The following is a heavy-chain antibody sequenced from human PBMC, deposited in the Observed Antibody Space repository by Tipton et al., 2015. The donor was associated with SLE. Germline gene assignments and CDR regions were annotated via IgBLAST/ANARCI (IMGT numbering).Heavy chain of an antibody. Sequence: QLVQSGAEVKKPGASVKVSCKASGYTFTSYDISWVRQATGQGLEWMGWMNSNSGNTGYAQKFQGRVTMTRNTSISTAYMELSSLRSEDTAVYYCARSMVQGVMGYYYGMDVWGQGTTVTVSS. CDR2: MNSNSGNT. CDR3: ARSMVQGVMGYYYGMDV. D-gene: IGHD3-10*01. J-gene: IGHJ6*02. V-gene: IGHV1-8*01. CDR1: GYTFTSYD.